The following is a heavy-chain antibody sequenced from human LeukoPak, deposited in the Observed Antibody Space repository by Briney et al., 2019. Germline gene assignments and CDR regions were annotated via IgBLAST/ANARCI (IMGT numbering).Heavy chain of an antibody. CDR1: GGSISSYY. J-gene: IGHJ4*02. CDR2: IYYSGST. V-gene: IGHV4-39*07. CDR3: AREGGGAMVRGVSDYFDY. Sequence: SETLSLTCTVSGGSISSYYWGWIRQPPGKGLEWIGSIYYSGSTYYNPSLKSRVTISVDTSKNQFSLKLSSVTAADTAVYYCAREGGGAMVRGVSDYFDYWGQGTLVTVSS. D-gene: IGHD3-10*01.